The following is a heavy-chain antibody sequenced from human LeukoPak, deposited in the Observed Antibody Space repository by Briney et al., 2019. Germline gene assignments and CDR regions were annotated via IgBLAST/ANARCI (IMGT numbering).Heavy chain of an antibody. J-gene: IGHJ4*02. CDR3: ARDPAYDILTGYADY. Sequence: GGSLRLSCAASGFTFSSYDMHWVRQAPGKGLEWGSAIGTAGDTYYPGSVKGRFTISRENAKNSLYLQMNSLRAGDTAVYYCARDPAYDILTGYADYWGQGTLVTVSS. CDR1: GFTFSSYD. V-gene: IGHV3-13*01. D-gene: IGHD3-9*01. CDR2: IGTAGDT.